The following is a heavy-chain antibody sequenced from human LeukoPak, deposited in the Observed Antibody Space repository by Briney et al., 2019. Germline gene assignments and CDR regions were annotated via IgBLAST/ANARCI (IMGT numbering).Heavy chain of an antibody. J-gene: IGHJ4*02. CDR1: GGSFSSYA. V-gene: IGHV1-69*05. CDR3: ACTPISGGHTRSRFDY. Sequence: SVKVSCKASGGSFSSYAISWVRQAPGQGLEWMGGIIPIFGTANYAQKFQGRVTITTDESTSTAYMKLSSLRSEDTAVYYCACTPISGGHTRSRFDYWGQGTLVTVSS. CDR2: IIPIFGTA. D-gene: IGHD2-15*01.